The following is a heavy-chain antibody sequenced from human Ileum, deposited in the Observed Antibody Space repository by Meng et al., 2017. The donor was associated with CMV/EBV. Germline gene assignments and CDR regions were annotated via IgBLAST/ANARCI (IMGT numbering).Heavy chain of an antibody. CDR1: GFTLTAAY. V-gene: IGHV3-15*01. D-gene: IGHD2-21*01. Sequence: GESLKISCAASGFTLTAAYIHWVRQTPEKGLEWVGRIKTLRDGTTTDFAASVKGRFSMSVGASANTIFLQRNSRRVEDNRSYYCNPKALQRYCGVHTNCLGDHWGQGALVTVSS. J-gene: IGHJ4*02. CDR2: IKTLRDGTTT. CDR3: NPKALQRYCGVHTNCLGDH.